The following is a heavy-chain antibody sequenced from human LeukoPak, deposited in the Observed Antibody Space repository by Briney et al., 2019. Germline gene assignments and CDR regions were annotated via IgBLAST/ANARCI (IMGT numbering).Heavy chain of an antibody. Sequence: ASVKVSCKASGHTFTTYYMHWVRQAPGQGLEWMGIVNPSVGSTTYAQGFQGRVTMSSDTSTSTLYMELSSLRSEDTAVYYCARDPPRSYYYDSSGYYVTWGQGTLVTVSS. V-gene: IGHV1-46*01. D-gene: IGHD3-22*01. CDR2: VNPSVGST. J-gene: IGHJ4*02. CDR3: ARDPPRSYYYDSSGYYVT. CDR1: GHTFTTYY.